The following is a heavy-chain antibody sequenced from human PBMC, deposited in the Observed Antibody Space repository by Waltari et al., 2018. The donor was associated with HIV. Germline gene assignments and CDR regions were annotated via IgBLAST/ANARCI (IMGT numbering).Heavy chain of an antibody. J-gene: IGHJ6*02. CDR2: NYTSGSP. V-gene: IGHV4-4*07. CDR3: ARDLGYSGYDYGQRENYYYYGMDV. D-gene: IGHD5-12*01. Sequence: QVQLQESGPGLVKPSETLSLTCTVSGGSISSYYWSWIRQPAGRGLEWIGRNYTSGSPTPNPALRSRVTISVDTSKNQFSLKRSSVTAADTAVYYCARDLGYSGYDYGQRENYYYYGMDVWGQGTTVTVSS. CDR1: GGSISSYY.